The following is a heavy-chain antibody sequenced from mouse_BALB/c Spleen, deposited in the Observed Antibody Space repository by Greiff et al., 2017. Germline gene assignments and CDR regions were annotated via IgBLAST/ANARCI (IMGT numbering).Heavy chain of an antibody. Sequence: VQLQQSGAELVKPGASVKLSCTASGFNIKDTYMHWVKQRPEQGLEWIGRIDPANGNTKYDPKFQGKATITADTSSNTAYLQHSSLTSEDTTVYYSTRKPPNWDEDYVDYWGQGTTLTVSS. J-gene: IGHJ2*01. CDR1: GFNIKDTY. CDR2: IDPANGNT. CDR3: TRKPPNWDEDYVDY. D-gene: IGHD4-1*01. V-gene: IGHV14-3*02.